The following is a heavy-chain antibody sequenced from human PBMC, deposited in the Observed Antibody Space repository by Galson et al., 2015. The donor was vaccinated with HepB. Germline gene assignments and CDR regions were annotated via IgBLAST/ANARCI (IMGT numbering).Heavy chain of an antibody. CDR3: AREEVGATSTFRRYFDY. Sequence: SLRLSCAASGFTFSSYSMNWVRQAPGKGLEWVSRINSGGITTNYADSVKGRFTISRDNAKNTLYLQMNSLRDEDTAVYYCAREEVGATSTFRRYFDYWGQGALVTVSS. CDR2: INSGGITT. J-gene: IGHJ4*02. V-gene: IGHV3-74*01. CDR1: GFTFSSYS. D-gene: IGHD1-26*01.